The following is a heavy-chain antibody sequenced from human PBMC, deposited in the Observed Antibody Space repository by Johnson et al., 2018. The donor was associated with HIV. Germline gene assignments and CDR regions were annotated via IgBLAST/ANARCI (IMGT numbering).Heavy chain of an antibody. V-gene: IGHV3-23*04. CDR2: ISGSGGST. CDR1: GFTFSTYA. D-gene: IGHD2-8*01. CDR3: ARSRNGTFDAFDI. J-gene: IGHJ3*02. Sequence: VQLVESGGGLVQPGGSLRISCAASGFTFSTYAMSWVRQAPGKGLEWVSLISGSGGSTFYADSVKGRFTISRDNSKNTLYLQMNSLRAEDTAVYYCARSRNGTFDAFDIWGQGTMVNVSS.